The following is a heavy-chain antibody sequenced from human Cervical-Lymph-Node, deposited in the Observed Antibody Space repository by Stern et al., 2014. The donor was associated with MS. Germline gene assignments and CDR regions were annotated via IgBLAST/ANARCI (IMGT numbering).Heavy chain of an antibody. D-gene: IGHD2-2*01. CDR3: ARALSSALYAMDV. CDR1: GYSFTSYL. V-gene: IGHV1-46*01. J-gene: IGHJ6*02. Sequence: VQLLESGAEVKKPGASVKVSCKASGYSFTSYLMHWVRQAPGQGLEWMGIINPSGGSTGYAQKFQGSGTMTRDTATRTVYMDLSSLRSEDTAVYYCARALSSALYAMDVWGQGTTVTVSS. CDR2: INPSGGST.